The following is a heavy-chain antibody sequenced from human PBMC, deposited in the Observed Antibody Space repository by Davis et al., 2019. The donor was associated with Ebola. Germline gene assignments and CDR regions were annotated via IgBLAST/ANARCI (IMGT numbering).Heavy chain of an antibody. V-gene: IGHV1-2*06. J-gene: IGHJ4*02. Sequence: ASAKVPCKASGYTFTDYNIHWMLQAPGQGLEWLGRLILNSGATNYAQKFQGRVTMTRDTSISPVYMELSSLRYDDTADYYCARGHNYAHEYWGKGTLVTVSS. CDR1: GYTFTDYN. CDR2: LILNSGAT. D-gene: IGHD4-11*01. CDR3: ARGHNYAHEY.